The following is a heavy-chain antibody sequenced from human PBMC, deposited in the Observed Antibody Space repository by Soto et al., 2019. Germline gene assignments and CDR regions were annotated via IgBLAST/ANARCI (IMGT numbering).Heavy chain of an antibody. J-gene: IGHJ4*02. V-gene: IGHV1-8*01. Sequence: QVQLVQSGAEVKKPGASVKVSCKASGYTFTSYDINWVRQAAGQGLEWMGRINPNKGNTAYAQKFQGRVTMTRNTSISTAYVALNSLRSDDTAIYYCTRTSDQDSWGQGTLVTVSA. CDR2: INPNKGNT. CDR3: TRTSDQDS. D-gene: IGHD1-26*01. CDR1: GYTFTSYD.